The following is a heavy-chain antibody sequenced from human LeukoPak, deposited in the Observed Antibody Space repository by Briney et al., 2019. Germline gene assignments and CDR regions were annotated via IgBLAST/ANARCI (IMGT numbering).Heavy chain of an antibody. CDR1: GGSISSGDYY. Sequence: PSQTLSLTCTVSGGSISSGDYYWSWIRQPPGKGLEWIGYIYYSGSTYYNPSLKSRVTISVDTSKNQFSLKLSSVTAADPAVYYCARAARGYGSGSHNWFDPWGQGTLVTVSS. V-gene: IGHV4-30-4*01. D-gene: IGHD3-10*01. CDR3: ARAARGYGSGSHNWFDP. J-gene: IGHJ5*02. CDR2: IYYSGST.